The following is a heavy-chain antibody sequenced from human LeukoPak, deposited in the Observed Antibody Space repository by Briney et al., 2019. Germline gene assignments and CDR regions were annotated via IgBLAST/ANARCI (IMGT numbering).Heavy chain of an antibody. CDR3: ATRNNGCPYH. Sequence: GGSLRLSCAASGFTFTTYWMMWVRQAPGKGLEWVAKIKQDGSEEYYVDSVRGRFTISRDNAKNSVYLRMNSLRAEDTAVYYCATRNNGCPYHWGQGTLVTVSS. J-gene: IGHJ4*02. CDR1: GFTFTTYW. CDR2: IKQDGSEE. V-gene: IGHV3-7*03. D-gene: IGHD5-24*01.